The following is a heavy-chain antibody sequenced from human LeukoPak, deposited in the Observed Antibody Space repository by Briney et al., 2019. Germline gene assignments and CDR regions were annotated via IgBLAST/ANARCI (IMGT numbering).Heavy chain of an antibody. D-gene: IGHD6-19*01. CDR3: ATSYTGAWKY. V-gene: IGHV5-51*01. J-gene: IGHJ4*02. Sequence: GESLKISCQGSGYSFINYWIGWVRQMPGKGLEWMGIIYPGDSDTRYSPSFQVQVTTSADKSISTAYLQWSSLKASDTAMYYCATSYTGAWKYWGQGTLVTVSS. CDR1: GYSFINYW. CDR2: IYPGDSDT.